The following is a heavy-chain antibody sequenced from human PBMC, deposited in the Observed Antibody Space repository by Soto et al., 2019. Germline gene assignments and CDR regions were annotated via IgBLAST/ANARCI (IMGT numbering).Heavy chain of an antibody. D-gene: IGHD5-12*01. V-gene: IGHV4-59*01. CDR3: ASSYSGYDLRGY. Sequence: SETLSLTCTVSGGSISSYYWSWIRQPPGKGLEWIGYIYYSGSTNYNPSLKSRVTISVDTSKNQFSLKLSSVTAADTAVYYCASSYSGYDLRGYWGQGTLVTVSS. CDR2: IYYSGST. CDR1: GGSISSYY. J-gene: IGHJ4*02.